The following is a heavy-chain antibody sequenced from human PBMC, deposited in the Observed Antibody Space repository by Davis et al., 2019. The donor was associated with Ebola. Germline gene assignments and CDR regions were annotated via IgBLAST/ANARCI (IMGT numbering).Heavy chain of an antibody. Sequence: PSETLSLTCTVSGGSVSNGGFYWTWIRQHPRKGLEWIGYVYYTGITYYNPSLKSRVTISIDTSKHQFSLKLSSVAAADTAVYYCARSVGHYRANFDYWGQGTLVTVSS. D-gene: IGHD1-26*01. CDR3: ARSVGHYRANFDY. CDR2: VYYTGIT. V-gene: IGHV4-31*03. J-gene: IGHJ4*02. CDR1: GGSVSNGGFY.